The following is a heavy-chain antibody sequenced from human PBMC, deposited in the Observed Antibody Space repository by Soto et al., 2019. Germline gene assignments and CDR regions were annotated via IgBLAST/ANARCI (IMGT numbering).Heavy chain of an antibody. CDR1: GYTFTSYG. D-gene: IGHD6-13*01. Sequence: ASVKVSCKASGYTFTSYGIHWARQSPGQRLEWMGWINAANGDTKYSPKFQGRVTITRDTSASTAYMELSSLRSEDTAVYYCVRRHVSATGIDWFDPWGQGTLVTVSS. CDR3: VRRHVSATGIDWFDP. V-gene: IGHV1-3*01. CDR2: INAANGDT. J-gene: IGHJ5*02.